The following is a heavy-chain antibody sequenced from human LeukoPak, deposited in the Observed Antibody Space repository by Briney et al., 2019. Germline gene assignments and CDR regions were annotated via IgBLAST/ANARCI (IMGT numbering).Heavy chain of an antibody. Sequence: GGSLRLSCAASGFTFSSYWMTWVRQAPGKGLEWVANIKQDGSEKYYVDSVKGRFTISKDSARNSLCLQMDSLRAEDTAVYYCARGGHIVVVTAIWDAFDIWGQGTMVTVSS. CDR3: ARGGHIVVVTAIWDAFDI. CDR2: IKQDGSEK. V-gene: IGHV3-7*05. J-gene: IGHJ3*02. D-gene: IGHD2-21*02. CDR1: GFTFSSYW.